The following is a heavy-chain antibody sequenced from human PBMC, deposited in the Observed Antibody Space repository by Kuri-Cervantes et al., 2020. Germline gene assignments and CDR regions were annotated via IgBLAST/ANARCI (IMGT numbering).Heavy chain of an antibody. J-gene: IGHJ5*02. CDR1: GYTFTSYA. CDR3: ARDRCRQGFLRGYWFSDNNWFDP. D-gene: IGHD3-3*01. V-gene: IGHV1-3*01. CDR2: INAGNGNT. Sequence: ASVKVSCKASGYTFTSYAMHWVRQAPGQRLEWMGWINAGNGNTKYSQKLQGRVTITRDTSASTAYMELSSLRSEDTAVYYCARDRCRQGFLRGYWFSDNNWFDPWGQGTLVTVSS.